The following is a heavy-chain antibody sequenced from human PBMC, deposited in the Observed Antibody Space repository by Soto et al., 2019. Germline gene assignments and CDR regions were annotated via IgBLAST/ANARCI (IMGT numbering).Heavy chain of an antibody. CDR2: INHSGST. Sequence: SETLSLTCAVYGGSFSGYYWSWIRQPPGKGLEWIGEINHSGSTNYNPTLKSRVTISVDTSKNQFSLKLSSVTAADTAVYYCARARGVEWLRSTPIYYFDYWGQGTLVTVSS. CDR1: GGSFSGYY. CDR3: ARARGVEWLRSTPIYYFDY. J-gene: IGHJ4*02. D-gene: IGHD5-12*01. V-gene: IGHV4-34*01.